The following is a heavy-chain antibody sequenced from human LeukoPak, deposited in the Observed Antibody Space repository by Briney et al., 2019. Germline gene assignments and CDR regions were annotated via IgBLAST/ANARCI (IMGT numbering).Heavy chain of an antibody. J-gene: IGHJ6*03. D-gene: IGHD6-13*01. V-gene: IGHV4-4*07. CDR1: GGSISSYY. CDR3: AREAIGPSSSYYYYMDV. CDR2: IYTSGST. Sequence: SETLSLTCTVSGGSISSYYWSWIRQPAGKGLEWIGRIYTSGSTNYNPSLKSRVTMSVDTSKNQFSLKLSSVTAADTAVYYCAREAIGPSSSYYYYMDVWGKGTTVTISS.